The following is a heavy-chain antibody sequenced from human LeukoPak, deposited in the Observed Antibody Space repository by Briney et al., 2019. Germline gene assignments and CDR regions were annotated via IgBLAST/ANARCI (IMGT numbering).Heavy chain of an antibody. D-gene: IGHD6-6*01. CDR2: INHSGST. CDR3: ARGLQAARDGNWFDP. V-gene: IGHV4-34*01. Sequence: SETLSLTYAVYGGSFSGYYWSWIRQPPGKGLEWIGEINHSGSTNYNPSLKNRVTISVDTSKNQFSLKLSSVTAADAAVYYCARGLQAARDGNWFDPWGQGTLVTVSS. J-gene: IGHJ5*02. CDR1: GGSFSGYY.